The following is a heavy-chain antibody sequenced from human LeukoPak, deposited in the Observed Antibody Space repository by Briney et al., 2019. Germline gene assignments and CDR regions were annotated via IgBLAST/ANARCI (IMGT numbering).Heavy chain of an antibody. V-gene: IGHV6-1*01. Sequence: SQALSLTCVISGDSVSTNRAGWSWVRQSPSRCLEWLGRTYYRAKWYNNYAEYLRNRITINPDKSKNQFSLHLNSVPTEDTAVYYCTRDLGGYETYYYYGMDVWGQGTTVTVSS. CDR3: TRDLGGYETYYYYGMDV. CDR1: GDSVSTNRAG. J-gene: IGHJ6*02. CDR2: TYYRAKWYN. D-gene: IGHD5-12*01.